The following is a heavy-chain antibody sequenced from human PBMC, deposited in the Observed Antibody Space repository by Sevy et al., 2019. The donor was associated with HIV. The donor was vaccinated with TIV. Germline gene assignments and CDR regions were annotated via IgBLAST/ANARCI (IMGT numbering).Heavy chain of an antibody. CDR2: ISGSGESI. CDR1: GFTFNNYA. V-gene: IGHV3-23*01. J-gene: IGHJ4*02. Sequence: GGSLRLSCAASGFTFNNYALTWVRQAPGKGLESVSTISGSGESIYYADSVKGRFTVSRDDSNNTLYLQMNSLRAEDTAVYYCAKALSWLLPFDYWGRGTLVTVSS. CDR3: AKALSWLLPFDY. D-gene: IGHD2-15*01.